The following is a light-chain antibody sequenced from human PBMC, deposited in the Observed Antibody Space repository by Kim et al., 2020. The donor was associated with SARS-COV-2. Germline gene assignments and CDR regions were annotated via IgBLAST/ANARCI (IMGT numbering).Light chain of an antibody. Sequence: SVGDRVTIACRASKRISTYLNWYQQKPGKAPKLLIYAASTLQSGVPSRFSGSGSGTDFTLTITRLQPEDFATYFCQQSHTAPLLFFGGGTKVDIK. CDR1: KRISTY. CDR3: QQSHTAPLLF. V-gene: IGKV1-39*01. J-gene: IGKJ4*01. CDR2: AAS.